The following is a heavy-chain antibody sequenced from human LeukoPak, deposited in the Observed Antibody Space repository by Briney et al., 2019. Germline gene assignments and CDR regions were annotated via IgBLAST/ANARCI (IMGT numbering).Heavy chain of an antibody. D-gene: IGHD1-7*01. V-gene: IGHV1-69*05. Sequence: ASVKVSCKASGYTFTSYGISWVRQAPGQGLEWMGGIIPMYRTPTYAERFEGRVTISTDDSTSTVYMELSSLRSEDTAVYYCARGATGTTFYHWLDPWGQGTLVTVSS. CDR2: IIPMYRTP. J-gene: IGHJ5*02. CDR1: GYTFTSYG. CDR3: ARGATGTTFYHWLDP.